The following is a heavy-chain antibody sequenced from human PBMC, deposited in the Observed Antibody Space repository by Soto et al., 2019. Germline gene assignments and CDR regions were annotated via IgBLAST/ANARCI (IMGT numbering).Heavy chain of an antibody. Sequence: AETLSLTCTVSGVSITSYFWSWIRQTPGKGLDWIWSISFSGATYSNPSLKGRAALSVDTSEKQLSLTLNSVTSADTAVYFCARDRRDGYKRYFQXWGQGNQVTVSX. CDR1: GVSITSYF. CDR2: ISFSGAT. V-gene: IGHV4-59*01. J-gene: IGHJ4*02. D-gene: IGHD3-9*01. CDR3: ARDRRDGYKRYFQX.